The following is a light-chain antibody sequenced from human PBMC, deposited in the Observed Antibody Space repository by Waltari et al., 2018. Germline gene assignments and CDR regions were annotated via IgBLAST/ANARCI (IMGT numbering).Light chain of an antibody. J-gene: IGKJ2*01. V-gene: IGKV4-1*01. CDR2: WAS. Sequence: DIVMTQSPASLAVSLGERVTIPSKSSQSVFYSSNNKNYLAWYRQRPGQSPKLLLYWASARASGVPDRFSGSGSGTDFTLTISSLQAEDVAVYYCQQYSGFPRTFGQGTKVEI. CDR1: QSVFYSSNNKNY. CDR3: QQYSGFPRT.